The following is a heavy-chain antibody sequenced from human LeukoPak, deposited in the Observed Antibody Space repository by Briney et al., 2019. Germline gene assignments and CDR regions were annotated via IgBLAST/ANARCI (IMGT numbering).Heavy chain of an antibody. Sequence: PSETLSLTCTVSGGSISSYYWSWIRQPPGKGLEWIGYIYYSGSTNYNPSLKSRVTISVDTSKNQFSLKLSSVTAADTAVYYCARHTASSGYYDYYYYGMDVWGQGTTVTVSS. CDR3: ARHTASSGYYDYYYYGMDV. V-gene: IGHV4-59*08. D-gene: IGHD3-3*01. CDR1: GGSISSYY. CDR2: IYYSGST. J-gene: IGHJ6*02.